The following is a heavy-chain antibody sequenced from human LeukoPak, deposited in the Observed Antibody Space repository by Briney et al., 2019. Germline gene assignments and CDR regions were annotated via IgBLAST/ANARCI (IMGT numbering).Heavy chain of an antibody. CDR3: AKEKVGLDY. J-gene: IGHJ4*02. Sequence: HSGRSLRLSCAASGFTFSSYGMHWVRQAPGKGLEWVAVISYDGSNKYYADSVKGRFTISRDNSKNTLYLQMNSLRAEDTAVYYCAKEKVGLDYWGQGTLVTVSS. CDR2: ISYDGSNK. D-gene: IGHD1-26*01. V-gene: IGHV3-30*18. CDR1: GFTFSSYG.